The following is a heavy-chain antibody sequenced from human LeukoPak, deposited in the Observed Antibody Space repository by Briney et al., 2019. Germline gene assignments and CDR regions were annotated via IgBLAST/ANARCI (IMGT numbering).Heavy chain of an antibody. D-gene: IGHD2-15*01. CDR1: GGSFSGYY. CDR3: ARGGIGKVVVAATRGIYYYYYGMDV. V-gene: IGHV4-34*01. CDR2: INRSGST. Sequence: SESLSLTCAVYGGSFSGYYWSWIRQPPGKGLEWIGEINRSGSTNYNPSPKSRVTISVDTSKNQFSLKLSSVTAANTAVYYCARGGIGKVVVAATRGIYYYYYGMDVWGQGTTVTVSS. J-gene: IGHJ6*02.